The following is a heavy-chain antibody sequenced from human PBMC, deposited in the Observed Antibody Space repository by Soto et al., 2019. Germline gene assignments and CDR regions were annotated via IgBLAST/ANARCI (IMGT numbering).Heavy chain of an antibody. CDR1: GFTFSSYW. CDR2: IKADGTEK. Sequence: GGSLRLSCVGSGFTFSSYWMGWVRQTPGKGLEWVATIKADGTEKYYVGSVKGRFTFSRDNAKTSVYLEMNSLRAEDTAVYYCVTAVRGYNANGDLWGQGSTVTVS. V-gene: IGHV3-7*03. J-gene: IGHJ6*02. D-gene: IGHD5-12*01. CDR3: VTAVRGYNANGDL.